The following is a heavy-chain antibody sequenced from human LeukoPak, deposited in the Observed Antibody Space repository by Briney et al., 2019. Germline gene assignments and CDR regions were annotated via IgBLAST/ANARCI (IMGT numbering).Heavy chain of an antibody. D-gene: IGHD1-26*01. CDR3: AREPYNLSGGATTLPPDY. J-gene: IGHJ4*02. CDR1: GYTFNSYA. V-gene: IGHV1-3*01. CDR2: ISAGYGNT. Sequence: ASVKVSCKASGYTFNSYAIHWVRQAPGQRLEWMGWISAGYGNTKYSQNFQGRVTFISNTSATTAFMELSSLRSEDTAVYYCAREPYNLSGGATTLPPDYWGQGTLVTVSS.